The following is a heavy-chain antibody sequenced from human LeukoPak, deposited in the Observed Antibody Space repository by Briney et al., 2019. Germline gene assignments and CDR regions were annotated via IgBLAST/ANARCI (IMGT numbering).Heavy chain of an antibody. V-gene: IGHV3-21*01. Sequence: GGSLRVSCAASGFTFSSYSMNWVRQAPGKGLEWVSSISSSSSYIYYADSVKGRFTISRDNAKNSLYLQMNSLRAEDTAVYYCARASPLYGSGSYYTPIDYWGQGTLVTVSS. CDR3: ARASPLYGSGSYYTPIDY. D-gene: IGHD3-10*01. J-gene: IGHJ4*02. CDR1: GFTFSSYS. CDR2: ISSSSSYI.